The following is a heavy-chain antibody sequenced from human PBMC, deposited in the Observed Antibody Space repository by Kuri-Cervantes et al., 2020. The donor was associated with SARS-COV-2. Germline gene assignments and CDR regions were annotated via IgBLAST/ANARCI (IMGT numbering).Heavy chain of an antibody. J-gene: IGHJ6*03. Sequence: GGSLRLSCKASGYTFTGYYMHWVRQAPGQGLEWMGWINPNSGGTNYAQKFQGRVTMTRDTSISTAYMELSRLRSDDTAVYYCARGRRITIFGRVYYYYYMDVWGKGTTVTVSS. CDR1: GYTFTGYY. V-gene: IGHV1-2*02. CDR3: ARGRRITIFGRVYYYYYMDV. CDR2: INPNSGGT. D-gene: IGHD3-3*01.